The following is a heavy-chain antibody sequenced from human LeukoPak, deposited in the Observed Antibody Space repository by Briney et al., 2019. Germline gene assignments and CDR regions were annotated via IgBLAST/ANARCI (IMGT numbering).Heavy chain of an antibody. CDR3: ARDYPFESITMVRGTFDY. D-gene: IGHD3-10*01. Sequence: ASVKVSCKASGYTFTSYYMHWVRQAPGQGLEWMGIINPSGGSTSYAQKFQGRVTMTRDMSTSTVYMELSSLRSEDTAVYYCARDYPFESITMVRGTFDYWGQGTLVTVSS. CDR1: GYTFTSYY. CDR2: INPSGGST. J-gene: IGHJ4*02. V-gene: IGHV1-46*01.